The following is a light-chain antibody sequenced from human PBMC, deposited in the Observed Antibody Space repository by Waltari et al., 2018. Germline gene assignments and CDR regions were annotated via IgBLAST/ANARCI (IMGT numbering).Light chain of an antibody. CDR1: QSVLSSSNNKNY. CDR3: QQYYGFRET. V-gene: IGKV4-1*01. CDR2: WAS. Sequence: DIVMTQSPDSLAVSLGERATINCKSSQSVLSSSNNKNYLAWYQQKPGQPPKMLFSWASTRESGVPDRFSGSGSGTDFTLTISSLQAEDVAVYYCQQYYGFRETFGQGTKVEI. J-gene: IGKJ1*01.